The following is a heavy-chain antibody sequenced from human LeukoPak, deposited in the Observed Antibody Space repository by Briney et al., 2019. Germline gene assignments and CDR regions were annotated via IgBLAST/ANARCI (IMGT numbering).Heavy chain of an antibody. CDR1: GYTFTSYD. D-gene: IGHD3-10*01. CDR3: ARVCTMVRGVTMYYFDY. J-gene: IGHJ4*02. CDR2: INPNSGNK. Sequence: GASVKVSCKASGYTFTSYDINWVRQAPGQGLEWMGWINPNSGNKVYAQKFQGRVTMTRNTSISTAYMELNSLRSEDTAVYYCARVCTMVRGVTMYYFDYWGQGTLVTVSS. V-gene: IGHV1-8*01.